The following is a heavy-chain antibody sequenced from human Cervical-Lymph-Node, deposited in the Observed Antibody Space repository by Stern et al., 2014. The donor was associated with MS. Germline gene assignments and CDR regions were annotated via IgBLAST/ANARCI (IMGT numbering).Heavy chain of an antibody. CDR2: ISYSGST. V-gene: IGHV4-59*01. D-gene: IGHD4-11*01. J-gene: IGHJ4*02. CDR3: ARGLQGRPSPFDY. Sequence: QLQLQESGPGLVKPSETLSLTCTVSGGSITSYYWTWIRQSPGKGMEWIGYISYSGSTKYNPSLKSRLTISIDTSKNQFFLNLNSVTAADTAMYYCARGLQGRPSPFDYWGQGTLVTVSS. CDR1: GGSITSYY.